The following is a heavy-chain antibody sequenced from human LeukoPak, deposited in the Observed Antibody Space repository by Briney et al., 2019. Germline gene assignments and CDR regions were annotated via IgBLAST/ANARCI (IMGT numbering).Heavy chain of an antibody. J-gene: IGHJ1*01. Sequence: PSETLSLTCTVSGGSISSYYWSWIRQPPGKGLEWIGEINHGESTNYNPSLKSRVIISVDKSKNQFSLKLSSVTAADTAVYYCARMYIKWGRYLQHWGQGTLVTVSS. CDR3: ARMYIKWGRYLQH. D-gene: IGHD1-26*01. V-gene: IGHV4-34*01. CDR2: INHGEST. CDR1: GGSISSYY.